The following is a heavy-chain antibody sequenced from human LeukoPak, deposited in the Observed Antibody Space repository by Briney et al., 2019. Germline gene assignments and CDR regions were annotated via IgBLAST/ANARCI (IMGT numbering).Heavy chain of an antibody. Sequence: GGSLRLSCAASGFTFSSYLMSWVRQAPGKGLEWVANIKQDGSEKYYVDSVKGRFTISRDNAKNSLFLQMNSLRAEDTAVYYCARDWGSWDHWGQGTLVTVSS. CDR2: IKQDGSEK. V-gene: IGHV3-7*03. J-gene: IGHJ4*02. D-gene: IGHD6-13*01. CDR3: ARDWGSWDH. CDR1: GFTFSSYL.